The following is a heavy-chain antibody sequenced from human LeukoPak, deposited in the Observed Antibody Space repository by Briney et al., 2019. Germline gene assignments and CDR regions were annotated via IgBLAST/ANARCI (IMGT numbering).Heavy chain of an antibody. CDR1: GFTFSSYW. Sequence: GGSLRLSCAASGFTFSSYWMNWVRQAPGKGLEWVANIKQDGSERYSVDSLKGRFTISRDNAKNSLYLQMKSLRADDTAVYYCCAGSGSYIYWGQGTLVSVSS. CDR2: IKQDGSER. V-gene: IGHV3-7*02. CDR3: CAGSGSYIY. J-gene: IGHJ4*02. D-gene: IGHD3-10*01.